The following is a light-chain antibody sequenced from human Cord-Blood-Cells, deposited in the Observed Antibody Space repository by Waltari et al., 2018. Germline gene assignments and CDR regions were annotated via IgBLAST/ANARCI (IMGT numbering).Light chain of an antibody. CDR1: SGSIASNY. V-gene: IGLV6-57*01. Sequence: MLTQPHSVSESPGKTVTISCTRSSGSIASNYVQLYQQRPGSSPTTVIYEDNQRPSGGPDRVSGSIDSSSNSASLTIAGLKTEDEADYYCQSYDSSKPWVFGGGTKLTVL. J-gene: IGLJ3*02. CDR2: EDN. CDR3: QSYDSSKPWV.